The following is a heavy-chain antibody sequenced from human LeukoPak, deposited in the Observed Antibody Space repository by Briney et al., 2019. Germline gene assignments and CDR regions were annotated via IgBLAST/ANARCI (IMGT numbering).Heavy chain of an antibody. D-gene: IGHD3-22*01. CDR1: GFILSTSE. J-gene: IGHJ4*02. Sequence: GGSLRLSCVASGFILSTSEMNWVRQAPGRGLEWVSFIASDGTIYYADSVKGRFTLSRDNAKNSLSLQMNSLRAEDTAVYYCARGSFAYYDSSGFDYWGQGTLVTVSS. CDR3: ARGSFAYYDSSGFDY. CDR2: IASDGTI. V-gene: IGHV3-48*03.